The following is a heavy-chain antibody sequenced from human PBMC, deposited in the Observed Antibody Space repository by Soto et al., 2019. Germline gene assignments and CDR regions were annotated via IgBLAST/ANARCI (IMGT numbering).Heavy chain of an antibody. J-gene: IGHJ5*02. V-gene: IGHV1-69*08. CDR2: IIPVVGIT. D-gene: IGHD1-26*01. CDR1: GGTFSSYT. Sequence: QVQLVQSGAEVKKPGSSVKVTCKASGGTFSSYTSSWVRQVPGQGLEWMGRIIPVVGITNYAQKFQGRLTITADKSTSTVYMELSSLRSEDTAVYYCARDLSWTWELLASGWFDPWGQGTLVTVSS. CDR3: ARDLSWTWELLASGWFDP.